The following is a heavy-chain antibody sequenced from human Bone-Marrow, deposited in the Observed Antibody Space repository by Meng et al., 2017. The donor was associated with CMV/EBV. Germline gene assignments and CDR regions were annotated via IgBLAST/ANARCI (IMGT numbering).Heavy chain of an antibody. D-gene: IGHD3-3*01. CDR2: IKQDGSEK. V-gene: IGHV3-7*01. Sequence: GGSLRLSCAASGFTFSSYWMSWVRQAPGKGLEWVANIKQDGSEKYYVDSVKGRFTISRDNAKNSLYLQMNSLRAEDTAVYYCARDQREGAGWSGYYYGMDVWGQGTTVTVSS. CDR3: ARDQREGAGWSGYYYGMDV. J-gene: IGHJ6*02. CDR1: GFTFSSYW.